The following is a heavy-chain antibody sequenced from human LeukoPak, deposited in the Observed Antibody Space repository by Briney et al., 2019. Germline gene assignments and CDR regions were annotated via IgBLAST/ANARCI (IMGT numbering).Heavy chain of an antibody. CDR1: GFTFSSYS. D-gene: IGHD5-18*01. V-gene: IGHV3-21*01. Sequence: GGSLRLSCAASGFTFSSYSMNWVRQAPGKGLEWVSPISSSSYIYYADSVKGRFTISRDNAKNSLYLQMNSLRAEDTAVYYCARRGYSYGTDYWGQGTLVTVSS. CDR3: ARRGYSYGTDY. CDR2: ISSSSYI. J-gene: IGHJ4*02.